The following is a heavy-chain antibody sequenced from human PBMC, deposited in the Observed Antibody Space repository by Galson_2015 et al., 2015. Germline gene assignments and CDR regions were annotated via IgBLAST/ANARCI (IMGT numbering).Heavy chain of an antibody. CDR3: ARVSPVFRGMDV. CDR1: GFTFSSYS. D-gene: IGHD1-14*01. Sequence: SLRLSCAASGFTFSSYSMNWVRQAPGKGLEWVSSISSSSSYIYYADSVKGRFTISRDNAKNSLYLQMNSLRAEDTAVYYCARVSPVFRGMDVWGQGTTVTVSS. CDR2: ISSSSSYI. J-gene: IGHJ6*02. V-gene: IGHV3-21*01.